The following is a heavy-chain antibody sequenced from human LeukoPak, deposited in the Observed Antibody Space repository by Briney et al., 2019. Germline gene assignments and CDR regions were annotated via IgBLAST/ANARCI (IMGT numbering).Heavy chain of an antibody. CDR3: ARDMSTRVTPISYAIDV. CDR2: INPNSGGT. J-gene: IGHJ3*01. V-gene: IGHV1-2*02. D-gene: IGHD4-23*01. Sequence: ASVKVSCKASGYTFTGYYMHWVRQAPGQGLEWMGWINPNSGGTNYAQKFQGRVTMTRDTSISTAYMELSRLRSDDTAVYYCARDMSTRVTPISYAIDVWGQGTMVTVSS. CDR1: GYTFTGYY.